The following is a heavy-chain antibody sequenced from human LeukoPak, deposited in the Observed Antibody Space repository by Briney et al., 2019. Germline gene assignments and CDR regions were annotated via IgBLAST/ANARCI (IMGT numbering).Heavy chain of an antibody. CDR3: ARDVLRWFGELLPLDY. CDR1: GYSISSGYY. D-gene: IGHD3-10*01. J-gene: IGHJ4*02. V-gene: IGHV4-38-2*02. Sequence: SETLSLTCTVSGYSISSGYYWGWIRQPPGKGLEWIGSIYHSGSTYYNPSLKSRVTISVDTSKNQFSLKLSSVTAADTAVYYCARDVLRWFGELLPLDYWGQGTLVTVSS. CDR2: IYHSGST.